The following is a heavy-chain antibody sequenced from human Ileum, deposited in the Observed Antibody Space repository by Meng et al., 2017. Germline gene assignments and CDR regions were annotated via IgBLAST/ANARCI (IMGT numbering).Heavy chain of an antibody. CDR1: GYTLTELS. Sequence: ASVKVSCKVSGYTLTELSMHWVRQAPGKGLEWMGGFDPEDGVTIYAQTFQGIVTMTEDTSIDTAYMELSSLRSEDTAVYFCAAGDGLVGAHPGDYWGQGTLVTVSS. CDR3: AAGDGLVGAHPGDY. CDR2: FDPEDGVT. J-gene: IGHJ4*02. D-gene: IGHD1-26*01. V-gene: IGHV1-24*01.